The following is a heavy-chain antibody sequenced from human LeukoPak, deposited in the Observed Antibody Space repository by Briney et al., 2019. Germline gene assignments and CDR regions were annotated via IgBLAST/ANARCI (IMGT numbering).Heavy chain of an antibody. V-gene: IGHV3-23*01. CDR3: VKHFYDSSGYFFAFDI. D-gene: IGHD3-22*01. Sequence: GGSLRLSCAASGFSFSYSAMSWVRQAPGKGLEWASTISGGSGGSTFYADSVKGRFTISRDNSKNTVHLQMNSLSAEDTAVYYCVKHFYDSSGYFFAFDIWGQGTKVTVSS. CDR2: ISGGSGGST. CDR1: GFSFSYSA. J-gene: IGHJ3*02.